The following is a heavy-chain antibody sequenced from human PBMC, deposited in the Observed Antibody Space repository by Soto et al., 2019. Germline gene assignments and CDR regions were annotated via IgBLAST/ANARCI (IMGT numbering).Heavy chain of an antibody. CDR3: ASRSSWYRDYYYYYGMDV. D-gene: IGHD6-13*01. Sequence: QLQLQESGPGLVKPSETLSLTCTVSGGSISSSSYYWGWIRQPPGKGLEWIGSIYYSGSTYYNPSLKSRVTISVDTSKNQFSLKLSSVTAADTAVYYCASRSSWYRDYYYYYGMDVWGQGTTVTVSS. J-gene: IGHJ6*02. V-gene: IGHV4-39*01. CDR1: GGSISSSSYY. CDR2: IYYSGST.